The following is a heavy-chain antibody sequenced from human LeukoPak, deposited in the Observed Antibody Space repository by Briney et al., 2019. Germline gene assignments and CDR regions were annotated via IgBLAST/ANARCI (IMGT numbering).Heavy chain of an antibody. J-gene: IGHJ6*03. CDR2: ISYDGSNK. CDR1: GFTFSSYA. V-gene: IGHV3-30*01. D-gene: IGHD3-22*01. CDR3: ASDSSGAGRDYMDV. Sequence: GGSLRLSCAASGFTFSSYAMHWVRQAPGKGLEWVAVISYDGSNKYYADSVKGRFTISRDNSKNTLYLQMNSLRAEDTAGYYCASDSSGAGRDYMDVWGKGTTVSVSS.